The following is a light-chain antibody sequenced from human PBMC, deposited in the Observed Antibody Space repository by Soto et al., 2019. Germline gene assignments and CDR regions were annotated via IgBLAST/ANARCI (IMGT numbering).Light chain of an antibody. CDR3: QQLRNWPSIT. CDR1: QSVSSY. V-gene: IGKV3-11*01. Sequence: EIALPQGERTLGLRPEIKTTPACRASQSVSSYLAWYQQKPGQAPRLLIYDASNRATGIPARFRGSGSGTGFSLTINTLFPEDCAVFYCQQLRNWPSITFRRGTRLEIK. J-gene: IGKJ5*01. CDR2: DAS.